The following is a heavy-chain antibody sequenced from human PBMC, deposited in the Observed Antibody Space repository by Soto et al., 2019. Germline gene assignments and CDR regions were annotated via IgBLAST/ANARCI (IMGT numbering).Heavy chain of an antibody. CDR2: IWYDGSNK. CDR1: GFTFSSYG. V-gene: IGHV3-33*01. D-gene: IGHD4-17*01. J-gene: IGHJ3*02. Sequence: QVQLVESGGGVVQPGRSLRLSCAASGFTFSSYGMHWVRQAPGKGLEWVAVIWYDGSNKYYADSVKGRFTISRDNXKXTXXRQMNSLRAEDRAVYYCGRDPGGSTPTVPRDAFDIWGQGTMVTVSS. CDR3: GRDPGGSTPTVPRDAFDI.